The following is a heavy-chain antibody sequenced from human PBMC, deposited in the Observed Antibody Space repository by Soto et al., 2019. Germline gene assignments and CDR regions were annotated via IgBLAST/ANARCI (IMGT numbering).Heavy chain of an antibody. V-gene: IGHV1-18*01. J-gene: IGHJ4*02. CDR3: ARDSGLEMATSNFDY. CDR1: GYTFTSYG. D-gene: IGHD5-12*01. CDR2: ISAYNGNT. Sequence: EASVKVSCKASGYTFTSYGISWVRQAPGQGLEWMGWISAYNGNTNYAQKLQGRVTMTTDTSTSTAYMELSSLRSDDTAVYYCARDSGLEMATSNFDYWGQGTLVTVSS.